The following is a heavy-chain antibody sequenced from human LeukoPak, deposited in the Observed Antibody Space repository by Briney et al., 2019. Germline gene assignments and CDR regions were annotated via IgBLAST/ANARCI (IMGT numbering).Heavy chain of an antibody. J-gene: IGHJ4*02. V-gene: IGHV3-23*01. Sequence: PGGSLRLFCAASGFTFSSYAMSWVRQAPGKGLEWVSGISGSGGSTYYADSVKGQFTISRDNSKNTLYLQMNNLRAEDTALYYCAKGRYDSSGPANTFDYWGQGTLVTVSS. D-gene: IGHD3-22*01. CDR1: GFTFSSYA. CDR3: AKGRYDSSGPANTFDY. CDR2: ISGSGGST.